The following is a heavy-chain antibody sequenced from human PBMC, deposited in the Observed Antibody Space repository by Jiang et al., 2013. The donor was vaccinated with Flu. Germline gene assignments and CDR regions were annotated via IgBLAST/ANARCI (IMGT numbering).Heavy chain of an antibody. J-gene: IGHJ6*02. CDR1: GFSLSTSGMC. V-gene: IGHV2-70*13. D-gene: IGHD6-19*01. CDR3: ARSTGWVVAGLDMGTMRYGMDV. CDR2: IDWDDDK. Sequence: VKPTQTLTLTCTFSGFSLSTSGMCVSWIRQPPGKALEWLALIDWDDDKYYSTSLKTRLTISKDAFRNQVVLTMTNMDPVDTATYFCARSTGWVVAGLDMGTMRYGMDVWGQGTTVTVSS.